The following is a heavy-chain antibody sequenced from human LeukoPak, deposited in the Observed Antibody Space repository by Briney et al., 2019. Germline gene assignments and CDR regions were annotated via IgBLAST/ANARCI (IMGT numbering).Heavy chain of an antibody. Sequence: GGSLRLSCAASGFTFSSYWMHWVRHAPGKGLVWVSRINSDGSSTSYADSVKGRFTISRDNAKNTLYLQMNSLRAEDTAVYYCARDVSGGSAALDYWGQGTLVTVSS. V-gene: IGHV3-74*01. D-gene: IGHD2-15*01. CDR1: GFTFSSYW. CDR2: INSDGSST. CDR3: ARDVSGGSAALDY. J-gene: IGHJ4*02.